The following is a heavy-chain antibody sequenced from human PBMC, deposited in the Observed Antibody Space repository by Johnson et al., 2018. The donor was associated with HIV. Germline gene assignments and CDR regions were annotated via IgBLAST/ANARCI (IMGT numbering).Heavy chain of an antibody. CDR1: RFTVSSNY. CDR3: ARDRGYSSSSANAFDI. Sequence: MLLVESGGGLVQPGGSLRLSCAASRFTVSSNYMSWVRQAPGKGLEWDPVIYSGGSTSNPDSLQDRFTIPRDNSKNTWYLQMNSLRAEDTAVYYRARDRGYSSSSANAFDIWGQGTMVTVSS. J-gene: IGHJ3*02. V-gene: IGHV3-66*02. CDR2: IYSGGST. D-gene: IGHD6-6*01.